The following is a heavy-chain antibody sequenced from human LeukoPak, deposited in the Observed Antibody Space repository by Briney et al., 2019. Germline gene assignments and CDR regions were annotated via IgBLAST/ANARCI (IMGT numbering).Heavy chain of an antibody. V-gene: IGHV1-2*02. CDR1: GYTFTAYF. D-gene: IGHD6-13*01. CDR2: IHPNSGGT. J-gene: IGHJ4*02. Sequence: ASVKVPCKASGYTFTAYFMHWVRQAPGQGLEWMGWIHPNSGGTNFAQKFQGRVTMTRDTSTSTAYMELSSLKSDDTAVYYCARDLEASSSCDYWGQGTLVTVSS. CDR3: ARDLEASSSCDY.